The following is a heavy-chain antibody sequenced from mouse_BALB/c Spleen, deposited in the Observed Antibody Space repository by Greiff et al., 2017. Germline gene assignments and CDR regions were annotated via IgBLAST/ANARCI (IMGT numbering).Heavy chain of an antibody. D-gene: IGHD2-4*01. CDR3: TRGSYDYGWFAY. J-gene: IGHJ3*01. Sequence: EVMLVESGGGLVKPGGSLKLSCAASGFTFSSYTMSWVRQTPEKRLEWVATISSGGSYTYYPDSVKGRFTISRDNAKNTLYLQMSSLKSEDTAMYYCTRGSYDYGWFAYWGQGTLVTVSA. CDR2: ISSGGSYT. CDR1: GFTFSSYT. V-gene: IGHV5-6-4*01.